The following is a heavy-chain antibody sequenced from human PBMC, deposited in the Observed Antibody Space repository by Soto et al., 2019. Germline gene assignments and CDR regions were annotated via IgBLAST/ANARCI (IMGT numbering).Heavy chain of an antibody. J-gene: IGHJ2*01. CDR3: ARVTDIPIKTAYFDL. D-gene: IGHD5-12*01. CDR1: GGTFSSYT. CDR2: IIPILGIA. V-gene: IGHV1-69*02. Sequence: QVQLVQSGAEVKKPGSSVKVSCKASGGTFSSYTISWVRQAPGQGLEWMGRIIPILGIANYAQKFQGRVTITAEKATSTAYMELSSLRSEDTAVYYCARVTDIPIKTAYFDLWGRGTLVTVSS.